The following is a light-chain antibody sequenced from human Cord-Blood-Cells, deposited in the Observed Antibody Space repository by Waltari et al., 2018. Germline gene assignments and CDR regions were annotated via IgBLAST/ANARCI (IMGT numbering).Light chain of an antibody. Sequence: QSALTQPRSVSGSPGQSVTISCTGTSSDVGGYNSVSWYQQHPGKAPKLMIYDVSKRPSGVPDRFSGSKSGNTASLTIYGLQAEDEADYYCCSYAGSYTLFGGGTKLTVL. CDR1: SSDVGGYNS. CDR3: CSYAGSYTL. V-gene: IGLV2-11*01. J-gene: IGLJ2*01. CDR2: DVS.